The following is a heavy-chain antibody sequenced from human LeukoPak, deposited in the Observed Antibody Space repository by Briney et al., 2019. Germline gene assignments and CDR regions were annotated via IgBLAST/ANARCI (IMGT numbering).Heavy chain of an antibody. CDR2: ISSNGGST. Sequence: GGSLRLSCAASGFTFSSYVMYWVRQAPGKGLEYVSSISSNGGSTYYANSVKGRFTISRDNSKNTLYLQMGSLRAEDMAVYYCARDGGYQPSRFNWFDPWGQGTLVTVSS. CDR3: ARDGGYQPSRFNWFDP. D-gene: IGHD2-2*01. J-gene: IGHJ5*02. V-gene: IGHV3-64*01. CDR1: GFTFSSYV.